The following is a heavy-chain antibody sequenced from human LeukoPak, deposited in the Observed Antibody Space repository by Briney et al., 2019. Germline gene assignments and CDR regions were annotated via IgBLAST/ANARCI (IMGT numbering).Heavy chain of an antibody. Sequence: PSETLSLTCTVSGGSISIYYWSWIRQPPGKGLEWIGYIYYSESTNYNPSLKSRVTISVDTSKNQFSLKVSSVTAADTAVYYCARGSYSPVFDYWGQGTLVTVSS. D-gene: IGHD5-18*01. CDR3: ARGSYSPVFDY. CDR2: IYYSEST. J-gene: IGHJ4*02. CDR1: GGSISIYY. V-gene: IGHV4-59*01.